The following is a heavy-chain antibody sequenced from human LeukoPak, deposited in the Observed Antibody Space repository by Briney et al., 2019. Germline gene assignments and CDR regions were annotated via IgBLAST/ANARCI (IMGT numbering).Heavy chain of an antibody. CDR2: IYTSGST. V-gene: IGHV4-4*07. Sequence: SETLSLTCTVSGGSISSYYWSWIRQLAGKGLEWIGRIYTSGSTNYNPSLKSRVTMSVDTSKNQFSLKLSSVTAADTAVYYCARDGRYCSGGSCYENVFDIWGQGTMVTVSS. CDR3: ARDGRYCSGGSCYENVFDI. CDR1: GGSISSYY. D-gene: IGHD2-15*01. J-gene: IGHJ3*02.